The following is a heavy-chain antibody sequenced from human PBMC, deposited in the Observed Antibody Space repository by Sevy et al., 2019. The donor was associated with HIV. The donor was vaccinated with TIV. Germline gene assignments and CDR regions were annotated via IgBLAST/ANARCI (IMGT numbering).Heavy chain of an antibody. J-gene: IGHJ6*02. CDR1: GGSTTDYY. V-gene: IGHV4-59*01. Sequence: SETLSLTFTVSGGSTTDYYWTWIRKPPGKGLEWIGYIYSSGSTNYNPSLKSRVTISLDTSRNRFSLNLSSVTAADTAVYYCARIKFYDVWSGHSHGMDVWGQGTTVTVSS. D-gene: IGHD3-3*01. CDR3: ARIKFYDVWSGHSHGMDV. CDR2: IYSSGST.